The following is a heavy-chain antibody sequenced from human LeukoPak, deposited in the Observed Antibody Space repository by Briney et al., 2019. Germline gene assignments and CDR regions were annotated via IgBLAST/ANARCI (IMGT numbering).Heavy chain of an antibody. CDR3: ASSVRYFKLPYGMDV. CDR1: GGSISSYY. J-gene: IGHJ6*02. V-gene: IGHV4-59*01. Sequence: SETLSLTCTVSGGSISSYYWSWIRQPPGKELEWIGYIYYSGSTNYNPSLKSRVTISVDTSKNQFSLKLSSVTAADTAVYYCASSVRYFKLPYGMDVWGQGTTVTVSS. D-gene: IGHD3-9*01. CDR2: IYYSGST.